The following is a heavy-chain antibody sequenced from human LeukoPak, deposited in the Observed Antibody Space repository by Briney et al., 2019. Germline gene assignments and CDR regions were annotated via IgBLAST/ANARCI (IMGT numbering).Heavy chain of an antibody. CDR1: GFTFSSYG. V-gene: IGHV3-33*01. Sequence: PGGSLRLSCAASGFTFSSYGMHWVRQAPGKGLEWVAVIWYDGSNKYYADSVKGRFTISRDNSKNTLYLQMNSLRAEDTAVYYCARPRGGDYPLDAFDIWGQGTMVTVSS. CDR3: ARPRGGDYPLDAFDI. D-gene: IGHD4-17*01. J-gene: IGHJ3*02. CDR2: IWYDGSNK.